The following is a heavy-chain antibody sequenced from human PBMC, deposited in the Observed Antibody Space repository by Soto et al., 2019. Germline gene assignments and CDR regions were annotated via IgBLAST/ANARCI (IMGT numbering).Heavy chain of an antibody. V-gene: IGHV4-30-4*01. Sequence: SETLSLTCTVSGASISSGDHFWTWLRQPPGKGLEWIGYSYYSGSTYYNPSLKARVAISVDTSKNQFSLTLTSVTAADTAVYYCAREEALIVVQQGGIYYSFDSWGQGTLVTVSS. J-gene: IGHJ4*02. CDR1: GASISSGDHF. CDR2: SYYSGST. D-gene: IGHD3-22*01. CDR3: AREEALIVVQQGGIYYSFDS.